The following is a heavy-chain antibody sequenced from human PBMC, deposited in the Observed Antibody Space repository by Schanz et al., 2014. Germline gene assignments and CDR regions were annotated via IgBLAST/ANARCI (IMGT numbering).Heavy chain of an antibody. CDR1: GGSISSFK. CDR2: IYSSGST. CDR3: AREWSSFDY. Sequence: QVQLQESGPGLVKPSETLSLTCTVSGGSISSFKWSWIRQPPGKGLEYIGYIYSSGSTNYNPSLESRVTRSVDTSKNQFSLKLSSVTAADTAVYYCAREWSSFDYWGQGTLVTVSS. V-gene: IGHV4-59*01. D-gene: IGHD2-8*01. J-gene: IGHJ4*02.